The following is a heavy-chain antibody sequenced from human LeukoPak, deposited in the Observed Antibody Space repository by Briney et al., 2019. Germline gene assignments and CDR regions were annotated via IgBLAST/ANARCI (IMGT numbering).Heavy chain of an antibody. D-gene: IGHD6-6*01. Sequence: PEASVKVSCEASGGTFSSYAISWVRQAPGQGLEWMGGIIPIFGTANYAQKFQGRVTITTDESTSTAYMELSSLRSEDTAVYYCARAVSSIASRAYYYYYMDVWGKGTTVTVSS. J-gene: IGHJ6*03. CDR3: ARAVSSIASRAYYYYYMDV. V-gene: IGHV1-69*05. CDR1: GGTFSSYA. CDR2: IIPIFGTA.